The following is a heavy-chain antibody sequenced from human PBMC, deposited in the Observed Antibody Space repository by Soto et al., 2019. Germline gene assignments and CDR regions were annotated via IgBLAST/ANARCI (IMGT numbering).Heavy chain of an antibody. CDR2: IRSKANNYAT. J-gene: IGHJ4*02. CDR3: SSPSRASCSGATCYDY. D-gene: IGHD2-15*01. Sequence: GGSLRLSCAASGFTLSGSAVHWVRQAPGKGLEWVDRIRSKANNYATTYGAPVKGRFTISRDDSKNTAYLQMNSLITEDTAVYFCSSPSRASCSGATCYDYWGQGTLVTVSS. V-gene: IGHV3-73*01. CDR1: GFTLSGSA.